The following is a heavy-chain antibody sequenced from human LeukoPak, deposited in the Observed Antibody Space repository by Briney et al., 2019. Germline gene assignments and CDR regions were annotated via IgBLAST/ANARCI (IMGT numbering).Heavy chain of an antibody. D-gene: IGHD2/OR15-2a*01. V-gene: IGHV4-4*02. Sequence: SGTLSLTCTMSGDSISNSMLWSWVRQPPGKGLEWVGEKYRSGTTNYNPYLKSRVTISTDNSKNQVSLELNSVTAADTAVYFCARLKDFTGKEYYFFDLWGRGTLVTVSS. CDR1: GDSISNSML. J-gene: IGHJ2*01. CDR2: KYRSGTT. CDR3: ARLKDFTGKEYYFFDL.